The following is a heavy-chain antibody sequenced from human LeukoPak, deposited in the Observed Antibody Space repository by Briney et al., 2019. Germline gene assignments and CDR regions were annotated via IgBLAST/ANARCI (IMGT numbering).Heavy chain of an antibody. D-gene: IGHD3-10*01. CDR3: ARELWFGELLVYYFDY. CDR2: ISFDGSNK. J-gene: IGHJ4*02. CDR1: GFTFSSYA. V-gene: IGHV3-30-3*01. Sequence: PGRSLRLSCAASGFTFSSYATHWVRQAPGKGLEWVAVISFDGSNKYYADSVKGRFTISRDNSKNTLYLQMNSLRAEDTAVYYCARELWFGELLVYYFDYWGQGTLVTVSS.